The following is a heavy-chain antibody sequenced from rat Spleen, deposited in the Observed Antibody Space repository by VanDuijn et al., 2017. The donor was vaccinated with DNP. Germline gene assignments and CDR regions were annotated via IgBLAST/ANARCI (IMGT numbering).Heavy chain of an antibody. Sequence: EVQLQESGPGLVKPSQSLSLTCSVTGSSITSNYWGWIRKFPGNKMEWMAYISYSGSTGYNPSLEGRISITRDTSKNQFFLQLNSVTTEDTATYYCARWSRYFDYWGQGVMVTVSS. V-gene: IGHV3-1*01. CDR2: ISYSGST. J-gene: IGHJ2*01. CDR1: GSSITSNY. CDR3: ARWSRYFDY.